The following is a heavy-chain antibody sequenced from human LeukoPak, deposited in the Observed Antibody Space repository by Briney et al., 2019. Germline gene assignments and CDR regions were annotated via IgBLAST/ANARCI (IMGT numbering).Heavy chain of an antibody. J-gene: IGHJ3*02. CDR1: GGSISSRSHY. Sequence: KTSETLSLTCTASGGSISSRSHYWGWIRQPPGKGLEWIGSIYYSGSTYYNPSLKSRVTISVDTSKNQFSLKLSSVTAADTAIYYCARDCPPLYDYVWDAFDIWGQGTMVTVSS. CDR2: IYYSGST. V-gene: IGHV4-39*07. D-gene: IGHD3-16*01. CDR3: ARDCPPLYDYVWDAFDI.